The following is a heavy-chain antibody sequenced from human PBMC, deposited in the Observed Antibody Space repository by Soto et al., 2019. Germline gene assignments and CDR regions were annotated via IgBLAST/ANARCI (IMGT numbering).Heavy chain of an antibody. V-gene: IGHV6-1*01. CDR3: AKDVGQWVETFDY. CDR2: TYYRSKWYY. CDR1: GDSVSSNSAG. Sequence: SQTLSLTCAITGDSVSSNSAGWSWVRQSPSRGLEWLGRTYYRSKWYYEYAVSVRGRIIINPDTSKNQYSLQMNGLRVEDTAVYYCAKDVGQWVETFDYWGHGTLVTVSS. J-gene: IGHJ4*01. D-gene: IGHD6-19*01.